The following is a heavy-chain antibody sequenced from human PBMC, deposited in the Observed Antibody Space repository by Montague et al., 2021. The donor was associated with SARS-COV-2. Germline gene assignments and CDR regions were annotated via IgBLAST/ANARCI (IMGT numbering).Heavy chain of an antibody. CDR3: ARDTRIAMLVVVNLYGLDV. Sequence: SETLSLTCTVSGGSISSSSYYWGWIRQPPGKGLEWIGSIYYTGSTYYNPSLKSRVTISVDTSKNQFSLKLSSVTAADTAVYYCARDTRIAMLVVVNLYGLDVWGQGTTVTVSS. J-gene: IGHJ6*02. D-gene: IGHD3-22*01. CDR2: IYYTGST. CDR1: GGSISSSSYY. V-gene: IGHV4-39*07.